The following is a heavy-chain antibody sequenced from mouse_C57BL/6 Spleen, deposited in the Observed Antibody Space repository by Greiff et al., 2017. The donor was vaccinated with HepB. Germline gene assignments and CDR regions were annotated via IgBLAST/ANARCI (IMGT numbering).Heavy chain of an antibody. CDR3: TRGGSSYVGYFDV. CDR2: IDPETGGT. CDR1: GYTFTDYE. D-gene: IGHD1-1*01. V-gene: IGHV1-15*01. J-gene: IGHJ1*03. Sequence: VQLVESGAELVRPGASVTLSCKASGYTFTDYEMHWVKQTPVHGLEWIGAIDPETGGTAYNQKFKGKAILTADKSSSTAYMELRSLTSEDSAVYYCTRGGSSYVGYFDVWGTGTTVTVSS.